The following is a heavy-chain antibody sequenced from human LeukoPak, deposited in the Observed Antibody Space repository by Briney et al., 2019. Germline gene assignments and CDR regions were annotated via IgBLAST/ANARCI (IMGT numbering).Heavy chain of an antibody. V-gene: IGHV1-69*04. CDR3: AKEAGAQLRPNYFDY. D-gene: IGHD1-1*01. J-gene: IGHJ4*02. Sequence: SVKVSCKASGGTFSSYAISWVRQAPGQGLEWMGRIIPILGIANYAQKFQGRVTITADKSTGTVYMELSSLKSEDTAVYYCAKEAGAQLRPNYFDYWGQGTLVIVSS. CDR2: IIPILGIA. CDR1: GGTFSSYA.